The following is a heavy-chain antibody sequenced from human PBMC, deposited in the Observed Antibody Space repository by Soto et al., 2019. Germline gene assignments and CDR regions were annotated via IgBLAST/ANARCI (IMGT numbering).Heavy chain of an antibody. V-gene: IGHV3-33*01. Sequence: GGSLRLSCAASGFTFSSYGMHWVRQAPGKGLEWVAVIWYDGSNKYYADSVKGRFTISRDNSKNTLYLQMNSLRAEDTAVYYCARGGVDYSNYIYYMDVWGKGTTVTVSS. D-gene: IGHD4-4*01. J-gene: IGHJ6*03. CDR2: IWYDGSNK. CDR1: GFTFSSYG. CDR3: ARGGVDYSNYIYYMDV.